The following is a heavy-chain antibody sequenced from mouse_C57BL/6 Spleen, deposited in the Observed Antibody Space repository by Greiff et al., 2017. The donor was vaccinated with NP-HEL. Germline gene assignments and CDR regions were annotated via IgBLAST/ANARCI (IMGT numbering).Heavy chain of an antibody. J-gene: IGHJ4*01. V-gene: IGHV1-19*01. CDR2: INPYNGGT. Sequence: EVHLVESGPVLVKPGASVKMSCKASGYTFTDYYMNWVKQSHGESLEWIGVINPYNGGTSYNQKFKGKATLTVDKSSSTAYMELNSLTSEDSAVYYCARRNPEYAMDYWGQGTSVTVSS. CDR1: GYTFTDYY. CDR3: ARRNPEYAMDY.